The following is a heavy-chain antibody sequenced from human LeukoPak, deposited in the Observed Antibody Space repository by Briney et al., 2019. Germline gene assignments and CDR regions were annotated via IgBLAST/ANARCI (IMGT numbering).Heavy chain of an antibody. D-gene: IGHD5-24*01. V-gene: IGHV3-73*01. CDR3: TGPPPTTTGRDY. CDR1: GFTFSASA. Sequence: GSLRLSCAASGFTFSASAIHWVRQAPGRGLEWVGHIRSNANNYATAYAASLKGRFTISRDDSKNTAFLQMNSLKTEDTAVYYCTGPPPTTTGRDYWGQGTLVTVSS. CDR2: IRSNANNYAT. J-gene: IGHJ4*02.